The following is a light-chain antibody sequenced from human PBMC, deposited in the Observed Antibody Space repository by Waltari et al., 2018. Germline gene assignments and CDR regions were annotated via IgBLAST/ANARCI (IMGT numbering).Light chain of an antibody. V-gene: IGLV2-23*01. CDR3: CSYAGSSTLL. J-gene: IGLJ2*01. Sequence: QSALTQPASVSGSPGQSITIPCPGTSSDVGSYNLVSWYHQHPGKAPKLVIYEVSKWPSGVSNRFSGSKSGNTASLTISGLQAEDEADYYCCSYAGSSTLLFGGGTKVTVL. CDR1: SSDVGSYNL. CDR2: EVS.